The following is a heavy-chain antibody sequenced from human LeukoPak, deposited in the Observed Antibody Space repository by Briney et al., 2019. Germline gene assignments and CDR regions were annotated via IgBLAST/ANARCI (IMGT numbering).Heavy chain of an antibody. CDR3: ASPVLLRTKEAKPPGY. CDR2: ISYDGSNK. D-gene: IGHD2-21*01. V-gene: IGHV3-30*01. CDR1: GFTFSSYA. J-gene: IGHJ4*02. Sequence: GGSLRLSCAASGFTFSSYAMHWVRQAPGKGLEWVAAISYDGSNKYYADSVKGRFTISRDNSKNTLYLQMNSLRAEDTAVYYCASPVLLRTKEAKPPGYWGQGTLVTVSS.